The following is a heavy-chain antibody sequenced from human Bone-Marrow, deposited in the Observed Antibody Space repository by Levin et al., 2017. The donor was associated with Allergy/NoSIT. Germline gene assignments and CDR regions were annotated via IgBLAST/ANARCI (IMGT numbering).Heavy chain of an antibody. CDR1: GFTFSGSA. CDR3: TTGGLRKELAAFDI. D-gene: IGHD4-17*01. Sequence: RTGGSLRLSCAASGFTFSGSAMHWVRQASGKGLEWVGRIRSKANSYATAYAASVKGRFTISRDDSKNTAYLQMNSLKTEDTAVYYCTTGGLRKELAAFDIWGQGTMVTVSS. V-gene: IGHV3-73*01. J-gene: IGHJ3*02. CDR2: IRSKANSYAT.